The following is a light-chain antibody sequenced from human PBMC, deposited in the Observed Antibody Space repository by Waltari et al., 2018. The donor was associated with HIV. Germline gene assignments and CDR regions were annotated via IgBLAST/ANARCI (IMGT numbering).Light chain of an antibody. CDR1: NIGSKK. J-gene: IGLJ2*01. Sequence: SDLSQPLSVSVDLGQTASITCGGDNIGSKKVHWYQQKPGQAPVLVIYRSRSRPSGITDRISASKAGSMVTLIISRVQIEDEADYFCQVWDSRTVVFGGGTTLTVL. CDR2: RSR. CDR3: QVWDSRTVV. V-gene: IGLV3-9*01.